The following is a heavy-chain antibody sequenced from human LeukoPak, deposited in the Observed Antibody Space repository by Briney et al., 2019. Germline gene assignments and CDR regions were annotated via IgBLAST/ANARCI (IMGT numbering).Heavy chain of an antibody. CDR2: ISPYNGNT. CDR1: GYTFTSYG. V-gene: IGHV1-18*01. J-gene: IGHJ4*02. Sequence: ASVKVSCKASGYTFTSYGISWVRQAPGQGLEWMGWISPYNGNTNYAQKFQGRVTMTTDTSTSTAYMELSSLRSEDTAVYYCARESGYDYPTFDYWGQGTLVTVSS. D-gene: IGHD5-12*01. CDR3: ARESGYDYPTFDY.